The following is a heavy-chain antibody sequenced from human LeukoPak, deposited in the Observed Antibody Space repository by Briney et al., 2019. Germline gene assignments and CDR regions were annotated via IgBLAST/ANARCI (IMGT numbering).Heavy chain of an antibody. J-gene: IGHJ4*02. D-gene: IGHD2-15*01. CDR1: GFTFSNFA. CDR3: ASGSGYCSGGSCSDY. V-gene: IGHV3-21*01. Sequence: GGSLRLSCVVSGFTFSNFAMSWVRQAPGKGLEWVSAISSGSSYIYYADSVKGRFTISRDNAKSSLYLQMNSLRAEDTAVYYCASGSGYCSGGSCSDYWGQGTLVTVSS. CDR2: ISSGSSYI.